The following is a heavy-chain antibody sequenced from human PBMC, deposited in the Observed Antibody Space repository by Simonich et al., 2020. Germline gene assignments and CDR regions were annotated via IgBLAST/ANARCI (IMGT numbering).Heavy chain of an antibody. J-gene: IGHJ2*01. CDR2: LNPNSGGT. CDR3: ARDSYSSWYFDL. V-gene: IGHV1-2*02. Sequence: QVQLVQSGAEVKKPGASVKVSCKASGYTFPGDYMHWVRQAPGQGLGLMGCLNPNSGGTNYAQKFQGRVTMTRDTSISTAYMELSRLRSDDTAVYYCARDSYSSWYFDLWGRGTLVTVSS. CDR1: GYTFPGDY. D-gene: IGHD6-13*01.